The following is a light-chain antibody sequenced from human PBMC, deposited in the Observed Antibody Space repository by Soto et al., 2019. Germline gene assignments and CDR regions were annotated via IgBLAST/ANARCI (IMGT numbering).Light chain of an antibody. V-gene: IGKV3-20*01. CDR3: QQYGSSPRT. CDR2: AAS. Sequence: EIVLTQSPGTLALSAWERATLSCGASQSVSSSYLAWYQQTPGQTPRLLIYAASSRASGIPDRFSGSGSGTDFSLTTSRLEAEDFAVYYCQQYGSSPRTFGQGTKVDI. J-gene: IGKJ1*01. CDR1: QSVSSSY.